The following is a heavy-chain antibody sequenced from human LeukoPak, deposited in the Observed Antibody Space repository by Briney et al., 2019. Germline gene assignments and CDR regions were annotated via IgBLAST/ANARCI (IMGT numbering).Heavy chain of an antibody. V-gene: IGHV3-11*01. D-gene: IGHD6-13*01. CDR1: GFTFSSYA. CDR2: ISSSGSTI. CDR3: ARVASGSSWYSWWFDP. J-gene: IGHJ5*02. Sequence: GGSLRLSCAASGFTFSSYAMSWIRQAPGKGLEWVSYISSSGSTIYYADSVKGRFTISRDNAKNSLYLQMNSLRAEDTAVYYCARVASGSSWYSWWFDPWGQGTLVTVSS.